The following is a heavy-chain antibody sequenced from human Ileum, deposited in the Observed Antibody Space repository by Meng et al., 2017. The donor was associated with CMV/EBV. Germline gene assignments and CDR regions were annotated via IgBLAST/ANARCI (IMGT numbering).Heavy chain of an antibody. CDR1: GFTFRTYA. CDR3: AKPKVVTTAYYYGMEV. V-gene: IGHV3-23*01. CDR2: ISGRDGGT. J-gene: IGHJ6*02. Sequence: GGSLRLSCDASGFTFRTYAMSWVRQAPGKGLEWVSGISGRDGGTYYADSVKGRFTVSRDKSNDTLYLHMNSLRSEGTALYSCAKPKVVTTAYYYGMEVFGQGTTVTVSS. D-gene: IGHD4-23*01.